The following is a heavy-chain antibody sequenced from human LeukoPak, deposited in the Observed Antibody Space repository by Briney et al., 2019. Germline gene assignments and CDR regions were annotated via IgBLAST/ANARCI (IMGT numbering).Heavy chain of an antibody. D-gene: IGHD2-8*01. CDR3: ANEEWYRFDY. CDR2: MDGGGSAT. CDR1: GFAFNSYW. V-gene: IGHV3-7*03. Sequence: GGSLRLSCAASGFAFNSYWMSWVRQTPGEGLEWVATMDGGGSATYYVDSVKGRFTITRDNAKNSLFLQMNSLRAEDTALYYCANEEWYRFDYWGQGTLVTVPS. J-gene: IGHJ4*02.